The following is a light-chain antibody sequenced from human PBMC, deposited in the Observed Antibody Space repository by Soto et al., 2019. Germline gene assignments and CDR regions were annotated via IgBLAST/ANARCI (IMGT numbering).Light chain of an antibody. V-gene: IGKV1-27*01. J-gene: IGKJ3*01. CDR2: GAS. Sequence: DIQMTQSPSSLSASVGDRVTITCRASQGISNSLAWYQQKPGKVPQLLIDGASTLQSGVPSRFRGSVSGTDFTLTISNLQPEDVASYYCQKYYAALITFGPGTRVHIK. CDR1: QGISNS. CDR3: QKYYAALIT.